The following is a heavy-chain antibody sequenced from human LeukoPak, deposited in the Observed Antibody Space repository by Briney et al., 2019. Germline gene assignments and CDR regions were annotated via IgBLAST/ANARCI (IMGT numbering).Heavy chain of an antibody. CDR2: ISWDGGST. CDR1: GFTFDDYA. Sequence: GGSLRLSCAASGFTFDDYAMHWVRQAPGKGLEWVSLISWDGGSTYYADSVKGRFTISRDNGKNSLYLQMNSLRAEDTALYYCAKDVRGSTSWYGLDYWGQGTLVTVSS. V-gene: IGHV3-43D*03. J-gene: IGHJ4*02. CDR3: AKDVRGSTSWYGLDY. D-gene: IGHD6-13*01.